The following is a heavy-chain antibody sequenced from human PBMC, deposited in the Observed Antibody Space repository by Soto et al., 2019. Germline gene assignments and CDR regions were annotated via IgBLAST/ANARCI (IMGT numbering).Heavy chain of an antibody. Sequence: QVPLVQSGAEVKKTGASVKVSCKASGYTFTAYGLTWVRQAPGQGLQWMGWISAHNGNTNYAQKLQGRVTMTTDTSTSTAYMELRGLRSDDTAVYYCARGVSATPYYYYYMDVWGKGTTVTVSS. CDR1: GYTFTAYG. D-gene: IGHD2-15*01. V-gene: IGHV1-18*01. J-gene: IGHJ6*03. CDR2: ISAHNGNT. CDR3: ARGVSATPYYYYYMDV.